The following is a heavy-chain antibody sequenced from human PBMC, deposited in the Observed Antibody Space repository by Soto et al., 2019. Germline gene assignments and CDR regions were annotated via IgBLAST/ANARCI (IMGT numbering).Heavy chain of an antibody. V-gene: IGHV4-34*01. Sequence: SETLSLTCAVYGGSFSGYYWSWIRQPPGKGLEWIGEINHSGSTNYNPSLKSRVTISVDTPKNQFSLKLSSVTAADTAVYYCARTDIVVVVAATLSNYYYYMDGWGKGTTVTVSS. CDR3: ARTDIVVVVAATLSNYYYYMDG. J-gene: IGHJ6*03. CDR2: INHSGST. CDR1: GGSFSGYY. D-gene: IGHD2-15*01.